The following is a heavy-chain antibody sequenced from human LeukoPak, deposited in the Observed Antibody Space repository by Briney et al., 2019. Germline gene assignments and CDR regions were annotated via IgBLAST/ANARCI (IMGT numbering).Heavy chain of an antibody. D-gene: IGHD1-26*01. CDR3: ARDLGVGATPASDYYFDY. V-gene: IGHV4-4*07. J-gene: IGHJ4*02. CDR1: GGSISSYY. CDR2: IYTSGST. Sequence: SETLSLTCTVSGGSISSYYRSWIRQPAGKGLEWIGRIYTSGSTNYNPSLKSRVTMSVDTSKNQFSLKLSSVTAADTAVYYCARDLGVGATPASDYYFDYWGQGTLVTVSS.